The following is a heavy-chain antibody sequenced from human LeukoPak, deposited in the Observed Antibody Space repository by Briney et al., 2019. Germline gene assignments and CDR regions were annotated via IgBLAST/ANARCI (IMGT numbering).Heavy chain of an antibody. J-gene: IGHJ4*02. V-gene: IGHV3-30*02. D-gene: IGHD3-10*01. CDR3: AKDQELLWFGEPMYYFDY. Sequence: GGSLRLSCAASGFTLSSYGMHWVRQAPGKGLEWVAFIRYDGSNKYYADSVKGRFTISRDNSKNTLYLQMNSLRAEDTAVYYCAKDQELLWFGEPMYYFDYWGQGTLVTVSS. CDR2: IRYDGSNK. CDR1: GFTLSSYG.